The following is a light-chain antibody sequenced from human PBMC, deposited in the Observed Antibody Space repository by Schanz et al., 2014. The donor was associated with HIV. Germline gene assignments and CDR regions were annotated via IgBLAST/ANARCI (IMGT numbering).Light chain of an antibody. CDR2: GAS. CDR1: VSVGTN. Sequence: EIVMTQSPATLSVSPGERVTLSCRASVSVGTNVAWYQHKPGQPPRLLIHGASTRATDVPVRFSGGGSGTDFTLTISRLEPDDFATYYCQSFGGSWGTFGGGTKLEL. J-gene: IGKJ4*01. V-gene: IGKV3-15*01. CDR3: QSFGGSWGT.